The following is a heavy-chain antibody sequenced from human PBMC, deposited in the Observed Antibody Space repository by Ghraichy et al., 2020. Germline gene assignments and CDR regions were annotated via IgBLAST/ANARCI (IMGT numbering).Heavy chain of an antibody. CDR1: GYTFTSYG. Sequence: ASVKVSCKASGYTFTSYGISWVRQAPGQGLEWMGWISAYNGNTNYAQKLQGRVTMTTDTSTSTAYMELRSLRSDDTAVYYCARDEPKRGGHYDFWSGYYPKMTSYYYYGMDVWGQGTTVTVSS. CDR3: ARDEPKRGGHYDFWSGYYPKMTSYYYYGMDV. D-gene: IGHD3-3*01. J-gene: IGHJ6*02. V-gene: IGHV1-18*01. CDR2: ISAYNGNT.